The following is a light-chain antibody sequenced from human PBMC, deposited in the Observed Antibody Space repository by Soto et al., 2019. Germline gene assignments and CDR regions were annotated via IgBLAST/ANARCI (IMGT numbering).Light chain of an antibody. Sequence: QSALTQPASVSGSPGQSITISCTGTSSDFGGYDYVSWYQQYPGKAPKLMIYDVSNRPSGVSDRFSGSKSANTAPLTISGLQAEDEADYYCNSYTTSSSLYAFGTGTKVTVL. V-gene: IGLV2-14*01. CDR1: SSDFGGYDY. J-gene: IGLJ1*01. CDR3: NSYTTSSSLYA. CDR2: DVS.